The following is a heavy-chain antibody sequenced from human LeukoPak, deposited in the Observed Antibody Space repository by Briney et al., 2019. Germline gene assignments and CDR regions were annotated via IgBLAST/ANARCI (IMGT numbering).Heavy chain of an antibody. CDR2: IYYSGST. D-gene: IGHD5-12*01. J-gene: IGHJ6*02. CDR1: GGSVSSGSYY. Sequence: SETLSLTCTVSGGSVSSGSYYWSWIRQPPGKGLEWIGYIYYSGSTNYNPSLKSRVTISVDTSKNQFSLKLSFVTAADTAVYYCASTRPDIVATYYYYGMDVWGQGTTVTVSS. V-gene: IGHV4-61*01. CDR3: ASTRPDIVATYYYYGMDV.